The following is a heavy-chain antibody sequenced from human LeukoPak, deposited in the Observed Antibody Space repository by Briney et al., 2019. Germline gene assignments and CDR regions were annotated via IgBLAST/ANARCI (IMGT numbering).Heavy chain of an antibody. V-gene: IGHV3-15*01. J-gene: IGHJ3*02. CDR2: IRSTTDGGTA. CDR1: GFTVRNDW. Sequence: GGSLRLSCAASGFTVRNDWMSWVRQAPGKGLEWVARIRSTTDGGTADYAAPVKGRFTISRDDSKNTLYVEMNSLKTEDTAVYYCTTRTRYYAFDIWGQGTMATVSS. D-gene: IGHD1-7*01. CDR3: TTRTRYYAFDI.